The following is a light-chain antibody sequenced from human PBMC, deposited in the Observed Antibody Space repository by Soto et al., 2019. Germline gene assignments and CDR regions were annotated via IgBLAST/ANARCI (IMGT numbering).Light chain of an antibody. Sequence: EIVLTQSPATLSASPGERATLCFRASQSVSSYLAWYQQKPGQAPRLLVYGASNRATGIPDRFSGSGSGTDFTLTISRLEPEDFAVYYCQQYGSSPRTFGQGTKVDIK. J-gene: IGKJ1*01. CDR1: QSVSSY. CDR2: GAS. CDR3: QQYGSSPRT. V-gene: IGKV3-20*01.